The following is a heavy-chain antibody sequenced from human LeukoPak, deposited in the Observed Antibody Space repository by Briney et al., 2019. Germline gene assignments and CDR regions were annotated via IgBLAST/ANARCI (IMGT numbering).Heavy chain of an antibody. CDR1: GFTFDDYG. D-gene: IGHD4-17*01. V-gene: IGHV3-20*04. J-gene: IGHJ4*02. Sequence: GGSLRLSCAASGFTFDDYGMSWVRQAPGKGLEWVSGINWNGGSTGYADSVKGRFTISRDNAKNSLYLQMNSLRAEDTAVYYCARDYGDYYFDYWGQGTLVTVSS. CDR2: INWNGGST. CDR3: ARDYGDYYFDY.